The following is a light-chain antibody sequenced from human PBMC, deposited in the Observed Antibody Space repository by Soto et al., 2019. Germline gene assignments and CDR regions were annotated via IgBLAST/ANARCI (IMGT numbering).Light chain of an antibody. V-gene: IGKV3-20*01. J-gene: IGKJ1*01. CDR2: DAS. Sequence: EIVMTQSPGTLSLSPGARATLSCRASQSVNSYLAWYQQKPGQAPRLLISDASDRATGIPDRFSGSGSGTDFTLTISRLVPEDFAVYYCQQYGDSPVTFGQGTKVDIK. CDR1: QSVNSY. CDR3: QQYGDSPVT.